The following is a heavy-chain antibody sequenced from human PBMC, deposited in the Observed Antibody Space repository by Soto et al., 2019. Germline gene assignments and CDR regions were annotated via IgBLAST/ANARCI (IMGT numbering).Heavy chain of an antibody. D-gene: IGHD2-21*01. CDR1: GGSFSGYY. CDR2: INHSGST. CDR3: ARGSIAIRARAQYFQH. Sequence: QVQLQQWGAGLLKPSETLSLTCAVYGGSFSGYYWSWIRQPPGKGLEWIGEINHSGSTNYNPSLKSRVTISVDTSKNQFSLKLSSVTAADTAVYYCARGSIAIRARAQYFQHWGQGTLVTVSS. V-gene: IGHV4-34*01. J-gene: IGHJ1*01.